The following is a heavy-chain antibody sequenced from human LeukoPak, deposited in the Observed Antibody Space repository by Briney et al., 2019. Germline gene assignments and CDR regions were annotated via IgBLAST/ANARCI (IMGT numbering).Heavy chain of an antibody. J-gene: IGHJ3*02. CDR3: ARHSGASMIFGVVTTGAFDI. V-gene: IGHV4-39*01. CDR1: GGSISSSSYY. CDR2: IYYSGST. Sequence: SETLSLTCTVSGGSISSSSYYWGWIRQPPGKGLEWIGSIYYSGSTYYNPSLKSRVTISVDTSKNQFSLKLSSVTAADTAVYYCARHSGASMIFGVVTTGAFDIWGQGTMVTVSS. D-gene: IGHD3-3*01.